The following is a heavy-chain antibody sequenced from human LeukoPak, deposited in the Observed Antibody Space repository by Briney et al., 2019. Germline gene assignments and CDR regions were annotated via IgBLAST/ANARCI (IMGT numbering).Heavy chain of an antibody. D-gene: IGHD3-16*01. CDR2: VCYNGTT. V-gene: IGHV4-59*01. J-gene: IGHJ4*02. CDR3: ATSGGFNSPRHY. Sequence: PSETLSFTCSVSGDSISSYFWAWIRQPPGKGLEWIGYVCYNGTTNYNPSLRNRVAISIDTSKNQFSLKLNSATAADTAVYYCATSGGFNSPRHYWGQGTLVTVSS. CDR1: GDSISSYF.